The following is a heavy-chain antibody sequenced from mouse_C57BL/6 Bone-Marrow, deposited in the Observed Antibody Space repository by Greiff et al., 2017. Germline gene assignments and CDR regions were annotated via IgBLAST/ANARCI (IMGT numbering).Heavy chain of an antibody. CDR2: IWRGGST. J-gene: IGHJ1*03. CDR1: GFSLTSYG. CDR3: ARNWLREYWYFDV. Sequence: QVQLQQSGPGLVQPSQSLSITCTVSGFSLTSYGVHWVRQSPGKGLEWLGVIWRGGSTDYNAAFISRLSISKDNSKSQVFFKMNSLQADDTAIYYCARNWLREYWYFDVWGTGTTVTVSS. V-gene: IGHV2-2*01. D-gene: IGHD2-2*01.